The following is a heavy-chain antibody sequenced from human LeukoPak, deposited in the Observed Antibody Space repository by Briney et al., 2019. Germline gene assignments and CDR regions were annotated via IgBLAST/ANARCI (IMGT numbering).Heavy chain of an antibody. V-gene: IGHV3-30*02. CDR1: GSTFSSYG. CDR2: IRYDGSNR. J-gene: IGHJ3*02. CDR3: TKGPYYNILTGTIRVRNGFDI. D-gene: IGHD3-9*01. Sequence: GGSLRLSCAASGSTFSSYGMSWVRQAPGKGLEWVAFIRYDGSNRHYADSVKGRFTISRDNSKNTLSLEMNSLRTEDTAVYYCTKGPYYNILTGTIRVRNGFDIWGQGTMVTVYS.